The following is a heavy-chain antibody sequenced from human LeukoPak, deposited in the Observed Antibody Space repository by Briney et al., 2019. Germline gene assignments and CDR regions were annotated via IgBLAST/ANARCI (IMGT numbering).Heavy chain of an antibody. CDR3: ARICGGDCYFTGSNAFDI. J-gene: IGHJ3*02. D-gene: IGHD2-21*02. CDR2: INHSGST. V-gene: IGHV4-34*01. CDR1: GGAFSGYY. Sequence: SETLSLTCAVYGGAFSGYYWSWIRQPPGKGLEWIGEINHSGSTNYNPSLKSRVTISVDTSKSQFSLKLSSVTAADTVVYYCARICGGDCYFTGSNAFDIWGQGTMVTVSS.